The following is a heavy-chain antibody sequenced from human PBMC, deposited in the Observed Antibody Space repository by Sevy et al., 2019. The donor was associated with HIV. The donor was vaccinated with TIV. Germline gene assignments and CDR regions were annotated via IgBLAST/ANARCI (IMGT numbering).Heavy chain of an antibody. CDR2: IYYRGNT. CDR1: TGYINNYY. CDR3: ARAEYGHSRGWYSWLDA. J-gene: IGHJ5*02. Sequence: SETLSLTCTVSTGYINNYYWTWVRQSPGKGLEWIGYIYYRGNTKYNPSLESRVSMSIDTNKEQFSLTLTSVTGADSAIYYCARAEYGHSRGWYSWLDAWGQGILVIVSS. V-gene: IGHV4-59*01. D-gene: IGHD6-19*01.